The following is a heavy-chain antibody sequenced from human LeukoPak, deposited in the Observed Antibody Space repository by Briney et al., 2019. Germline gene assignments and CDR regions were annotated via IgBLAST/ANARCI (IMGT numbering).Heavy chain of an antibody. V-gene: IGHV1-24*01. J-gene: IGHJ4*02. CDR1: GYTLTELS. D-gene: IGHD2-21*02. CDR2: FDPEDGET. CDR3: ATGRDCTRPGTFDY. Sequence: ASVKVSCKVSGYTLTELSMHWVRQAPGKGLEWMVGFDPEDGETIYAQKFQGRVTMTEDTSTDTAYVELSSLRSEDTAVYYCATGRDCTRPGTFDYWGQGTLVTVSS.